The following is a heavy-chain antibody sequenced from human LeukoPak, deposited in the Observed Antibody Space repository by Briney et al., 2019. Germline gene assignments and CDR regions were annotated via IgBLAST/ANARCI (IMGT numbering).Heavy chain of an antibody. CDR1: GFTFSSYG. Sequence: PGGSLRLSCAASGFTFSSYGMHWVRQAPGKGLEWVAVTWYDGSNKYYADSVKGRFTISRDNSKNTLYLQMNSLRAEDTALYYCARGTKGRRDGYKMPADYFDYWGQGTLVTVSS. J-gene: IGHJ4*02. D-gene: IGHD5-24*01. V-gene: IGHV3-33*01. CDR3: ARGTKGRRDGYKMPADYFDY. CDR2: TWYDGSNK.